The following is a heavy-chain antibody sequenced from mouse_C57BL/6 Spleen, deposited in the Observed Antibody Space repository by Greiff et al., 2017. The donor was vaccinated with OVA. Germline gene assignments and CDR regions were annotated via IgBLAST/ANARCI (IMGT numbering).Heavy chain of an antibody. CDR1: GYTFTTYP. CDR2: FHPYNDDT. V-gene: IGHV1-47*01. Sequence: VKLVESGAELVKPGASVKMSCKASGYTFTTYPIEWMKQNHGKSLEWIGNFHPYNDDTKYNEKFKGKATLTVEKSSSTVYLELSRLTSDDSAVYYCARGDYGGWYFDVWGTGTTVTVSS. D-gene: IGHD2-4*01. J-gene: IGHJ1*03. CDR3: ARGDYGGWYFDV.